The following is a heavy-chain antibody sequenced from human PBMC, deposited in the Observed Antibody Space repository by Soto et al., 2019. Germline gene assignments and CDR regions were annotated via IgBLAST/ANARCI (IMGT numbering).Heavy chain of an antibody. J-gene: IGHJ4*02. CDR3: ARGGHFDSSGYFLDC. CDR1: VGSISSYY. D-gene: IGHD3-22*01. V-gene: IGHV4-59*01. CDR2: IYYIGNT. Sequence: SETLSVTGTVSVGSISSYYWSWIRQPPGKGLEWIGYIYYIGNTNYNPSLKSRVTMSVDTSKNQFSLNVYSVTAADTAMYYCARGGHFDSSGYFLDCWGQGTLVTVSS.